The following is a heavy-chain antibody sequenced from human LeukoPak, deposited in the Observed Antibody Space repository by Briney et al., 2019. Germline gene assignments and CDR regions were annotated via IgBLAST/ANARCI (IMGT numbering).Heavy chain of an antibody. CDR1: GFTFSSYA. J-gene: IGHJ4*02. V-gene: IGHV3-30-3*01. CDR3: ASSGVAVAAPFDY. D-gene: IGHD6-19*01. Sequence: TGGSLRLSCAASGFTFSSYAMHWVRQAPGKGLEWVAVISYDGSNKYYADSVKGRFTISRDNSKNTLYLQMNSLRAEDTAVYYCASSGVAVAAPFDYWGQGTLVTVSS. CDR2: ISYDGSNK.